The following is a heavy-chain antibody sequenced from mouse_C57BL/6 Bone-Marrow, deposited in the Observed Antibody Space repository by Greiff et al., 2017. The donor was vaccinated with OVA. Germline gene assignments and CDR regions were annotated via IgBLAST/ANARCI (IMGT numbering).Heavy chain of an antibody. J-gene: IGHJ1*03. Sequence: VQLQQSGPELVKPGASVKIPCKASGYTFTDYNMDWVKQSHGKSLEWIGDINPNNGGTIYNQKFKGKATLTVDTSSSTAYMQLSSLTSEDSAVYYCARSNYGSSYWYFDVWGTGTTVTVSS. D-gene: IGHD1-1*01. CDR2: INPNNGGT. V-gene: IGHV1-18*01. CDR1: GYTFTDYN. CDR3: ARSNYGSSYWYFDV.